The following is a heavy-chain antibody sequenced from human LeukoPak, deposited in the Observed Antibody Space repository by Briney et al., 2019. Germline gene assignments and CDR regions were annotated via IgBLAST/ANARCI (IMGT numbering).Heavy chain of an antibody. V-gene: IGHV4-59*08. CDR1: GGSIRSYY. CDR2: IFHSGST. J-gene: IGHJ4*02. Sequence: SETLSLTCTVSGGSIRSYYWSWIRQPPGKGLEWIGYIFHSGSTNYNPSLRSRATISVDTSKNQFSLRLNSVTAADTAVYYCARTYDWNFYPVFDYWGQGTLVTVSS. D-gene: IGHD1-7*01. CDR3: ARTYDWNFYPVFDY.